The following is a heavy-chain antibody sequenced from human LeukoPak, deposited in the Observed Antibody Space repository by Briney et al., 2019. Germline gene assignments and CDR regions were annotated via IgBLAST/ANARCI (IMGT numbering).Heavy chain of an antibody. CDR2: IYPDGST. D-gene: IGHD6-13*01. CDR1: RFTVSSNY. J-gene: IGHJ4*02. V-gene: IGHV3-53*01. CDR3: AKVSTPGIAAAGFDY. Sequence: PGGSLRLSCAASRFTVSSNYMSWVRQAPGKGLKWASVIYPDGSTYYADSVKGRFTISRDNSKNTLYLQMNSLRAEDTAVYYCAKVSTPGIAAAGFDYWGQGTLVTVSS.